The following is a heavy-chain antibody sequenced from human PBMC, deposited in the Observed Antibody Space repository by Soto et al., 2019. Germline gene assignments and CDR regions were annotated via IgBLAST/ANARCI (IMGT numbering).Heavy chain of an antibody. D-gene: IGHD5-12*01. CDR3: ATASIVATYYYYYYGMDV. V-gene: IGHV1-24*01. CDR2: FDPGDGET. Sequence: ASLKVSWKVSGYTLTELPMHCVRQAPGKGLEWMGGFDPGDGETIYAQKFQGRVTMTEDTSTDTAYMELSSLRSEDTAVYYCATASIVATYYYYYYGMDVWGQGTTVTVSS. CDR1: GYTLTELP. J-gene: IGHJ6*02.